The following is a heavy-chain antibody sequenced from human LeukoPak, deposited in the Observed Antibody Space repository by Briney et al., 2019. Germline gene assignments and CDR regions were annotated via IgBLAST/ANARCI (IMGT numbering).Heavy chain of an antibody. J-gene: IGHJ5*02. CDR3: AREELRYFDWLFPKNWFDP. CDR2: ISTHNGNT. CDR1: GYTFTNYG. Sequence: ASVKVSCKASGYTFTNYGISWVRQAPGQGLEWMGWISTHNGNTNYAQKFQGRVTMTRDTSTSTVYMELSSLRSEDTAVYYCAREELRYFDWLFPKNWFDPWGQGTLVTVSS. V-gene: IGHV1-18*01. D-gene: IGHD3-9*01.